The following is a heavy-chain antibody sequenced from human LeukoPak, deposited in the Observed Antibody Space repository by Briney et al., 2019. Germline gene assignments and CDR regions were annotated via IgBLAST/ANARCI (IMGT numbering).Heavy chain of an antibody. D-gene: IGHD5-24*01. J-gene: IGHJ6*02. CDR1: GCTLDRYW. CDR3: ASRDRGYYYGMDV. Sequence: GWAVRLSCEGSGCTLDRYWMSWLRQAPAKGLEWVSLIYSGGSTYYADSVKGRFTISRNNSKNTLYLQINSLRAEDTPVYYCASRDRGYYYGMDVWGQRTTVTVSS. V-gene: IGHV3-66*01. CDR2: IYSGGST.